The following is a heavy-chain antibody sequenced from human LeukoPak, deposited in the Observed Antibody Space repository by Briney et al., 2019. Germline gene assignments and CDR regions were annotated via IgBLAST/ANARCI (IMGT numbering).Heavy chain of an antibody. CDR2: LYSDGTT. J-gene: IGHJ4*02. CDR3: ARVNILGGSSDHFDY. V-gene: IGHV3-66*01. CDR1: GLSVSSNY. D-gene: IGHD1-26*01. Sequence: GGSLRLSCAASGLSVSSNYMAWVRQAPGKGPEWVSILYSDGTTHYAGSVKGRFTISRDNSKNMLYLQMYSLKTGDTAVYYCARVNILGGSSDHFDYWGQGTLVTVSS.